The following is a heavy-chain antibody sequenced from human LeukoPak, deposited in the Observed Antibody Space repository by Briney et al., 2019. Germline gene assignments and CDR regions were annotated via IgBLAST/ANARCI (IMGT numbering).Heavy chain of an antibody. CDR3: ARTYYDLLTGYYVDRYDY. Sequence: SETLSLTCSVSGASISSGSNYWGWIRQPPGKTLEWIGSIYSSGSTYYNPSLKSRVIIIIDTPKNHFSLTLSSVTAADTAVYYCARTYYDLLTGYYVDRYDYWGQGTLVTVSS. CDR2: IYSSGST. D-gene: IGHD3-9*01. J-gene: IGHJ4*02. V-gene: IGHV4-39*07. CDR1: GASISSGSNY.